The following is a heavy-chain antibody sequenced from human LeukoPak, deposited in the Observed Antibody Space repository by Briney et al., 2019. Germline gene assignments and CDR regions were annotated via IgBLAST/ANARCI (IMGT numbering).Heavy chain of an antibody. Sequence: SETLSLTCAVYGGSFSGFYWSWIRQPPGKGLEWIGEINHSGSTNYNPSLKSRVTISVDTSKNQFSLKLSSVTAADTAVYYCARGPPTVTRVVWYFDLWGRGTLVTVSS. D-gene: IGHD4-17*01. V-gene: IGHV4-34*01. CDR3: ARGPPTVTRVVWYFDL. J-gene: IGHJ2*01. CDR1: GGSFSGFY. CDR2: INHSGST.